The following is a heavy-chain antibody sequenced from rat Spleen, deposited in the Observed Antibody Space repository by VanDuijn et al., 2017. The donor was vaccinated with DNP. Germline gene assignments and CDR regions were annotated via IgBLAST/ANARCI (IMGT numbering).Heavy chain of an antibody. CDR1: GFTFSNYG. Sequence: EVQLVESGGGLVQPGRSLKLSCAASGFTFSNYGMHWIRQAPTKGLEWVATISYDGSSTSYRDSVKGRFILSRDNAKSTLYLQMDSLRSEDTATYYCARPDYWGQGVMVTVSS. V-gene: IGHV5-29*01. CDR2: ISYDGSST. J-gene: IGHJ2*01. CDR3: ARPDY.